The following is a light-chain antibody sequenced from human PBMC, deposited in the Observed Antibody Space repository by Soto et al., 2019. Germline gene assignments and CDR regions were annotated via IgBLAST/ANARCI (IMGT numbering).Light chain of an antibody. CDR1: SSYVGGYNY. CDR2: DVS. J-gene: IGLJ2*01. CDR3: SSYTSSSTLV. Sequence: QYVLTQPASVSGSPGQSITISCTGTSSYVGGYNYVSWYQKHPGKAPKLMIDDVSNRPSGVSNRLSCSKSGNTASLTISGLQAEDEADYYCSSYTSSSTLVFGGGTKLTVL. V-gene: IGLV2-14*01.